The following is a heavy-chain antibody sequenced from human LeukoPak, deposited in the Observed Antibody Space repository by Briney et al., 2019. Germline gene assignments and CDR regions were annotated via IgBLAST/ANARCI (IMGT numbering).Heavy chain of an antibody. Sequence: GGSLRLSCSASGFTFSSYAMHWVRQAPGKGLEWVAVIWYDGSNKYYADSVKGRFTISRDNSKNTLYLQMNSLRAEDTAVYYCARDHSSGWYSDYFDYWGQGTLVTVSS. CDR2: IWYDGSNK. CDR3: ARDHSSGWYSDYFDY. V-gene: IGHV3-33*08. D-gene: IGHD6-19*01. J-gene: IGHJ4*02. CDR1: GFTFSSYA.